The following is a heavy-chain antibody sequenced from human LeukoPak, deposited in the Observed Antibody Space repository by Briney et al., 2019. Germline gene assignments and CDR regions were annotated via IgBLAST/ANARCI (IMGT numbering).Heavy chain of an antibody. CDR1: GFTFSSYG. CDR3: AKEDVYYYYYMDV. D-gene: IGHD5-24*01. CDR2: IWYDGSNK. V-gene: IGHV3-33*06. J-gene: IGHJ6*03. Sequence: GGSLRLSCAASGFTFSSYGMHWVRQAPGKGLEWVAVIWYDGSNKYYADSVKGRFTISRDNSKNTLYLQMNSLRAEDTAVYYCAKEDVYYYYYMDVWGKGTTVTVSS.